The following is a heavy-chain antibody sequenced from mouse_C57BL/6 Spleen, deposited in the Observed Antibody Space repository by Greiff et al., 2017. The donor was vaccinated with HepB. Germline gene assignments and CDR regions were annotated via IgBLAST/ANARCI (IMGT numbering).Heavy chain of an antibody. J-gene: IGHJ4*01. CDR1: GYAFTNYL. CDR2: INPGSGGT. D-gene: IGHD4-1*01. Sequence: VQLQQSGAELVRPGTSVKVSCKASGYAFTNYLIEWVKQRPGQGLEWIGVINPGSGGTNYNEKFKGKATLTADKSSSTAYMQLSSLTSEDSAVYFCAREGTGDAMDYWGQGTSVTVPS. V-gene: IGHV1-54*01. CDR3: AREGTGDAMDY.